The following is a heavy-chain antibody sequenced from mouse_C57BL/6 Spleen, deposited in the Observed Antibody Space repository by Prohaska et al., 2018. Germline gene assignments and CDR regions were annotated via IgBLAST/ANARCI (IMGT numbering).Heavy chain of an antibody. CDR1: GYAFSSSW. Sequence: QVQLQQSGPELVKPGASVKISCKASGYAFSSSWMNWVKQRPGKGLEWIGRIYPGDGDTNYNGKFKGKATLTADKSSSTAYMQLSSLTSEDSAVYFCARSNWDVGFAYWGQGTLVTVSA. J-gene: IGHJ3*01. V-gene: IGHV1-82*01. CDR2: IYPGDGDT. D-gene: IGHD4-1*01. CDR3: ARSNWDVGFAY.